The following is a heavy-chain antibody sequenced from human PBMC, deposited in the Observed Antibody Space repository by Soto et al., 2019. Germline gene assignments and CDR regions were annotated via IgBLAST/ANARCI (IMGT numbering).Heavy chain of an antibody. Sequence: SLRLSCAASGFTFSSYAMHWVRQAPGKGLEWVAVISYDGSNKYYADSVKGRFTISRDNSKNTLYLQMNSLRAEDTAVYYCARALVGMDVWGQANTATVSS. V-gene: IGHV3-30-3*01. CDR3: ARALVGMDV. CDR1: GFTFSSYA. CDR2: ISYDGSNK. J-gene: IGHJ6*02. D-gene: IGHD2-8*02.